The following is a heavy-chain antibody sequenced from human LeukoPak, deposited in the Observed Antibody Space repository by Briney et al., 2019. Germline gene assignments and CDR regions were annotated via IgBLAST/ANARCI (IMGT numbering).Heavy chain of an antibody. Sequence: PSETLSLTCAVYNGSFSDYHWSWIRQAPGRGLEWIGEINPSHGGSRTYNPSLKRRVTVSVDTSKNHLSLSLSYVTAADTAVYYCARDSSGYFHFDIWGQGSLVVVSS. J-gene: IGHJ4*02. CDR3: ARDSSGYFHFDI. CDR2: INPSHGGSR. D-gene: IGHD3-22*01. V-gene: IGHV4-34*01. CDR1: NGSFSDYH.